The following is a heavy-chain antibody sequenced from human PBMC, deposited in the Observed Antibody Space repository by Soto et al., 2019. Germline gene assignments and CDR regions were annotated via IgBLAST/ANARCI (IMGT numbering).Heavy chain of an antibody. CDR2: IYYSGST. CDR1: GGSVSSGGYY. J-gene: IGHJ4*02. D-gene: IGHD5-12*01. Sequence: SETLSLTCTVSGGSVSSGGYYWSWIRQHPGKGLEWIGYIYYSGSTYYNPSLKSRVTISVDTSKNQFSLKLSSVTAADTAAYYCAINLVATQLLFDYGGQGTLVTVSS. CDR3: AINLVATQLLFDY. V-gene: IGHV4-31*03.